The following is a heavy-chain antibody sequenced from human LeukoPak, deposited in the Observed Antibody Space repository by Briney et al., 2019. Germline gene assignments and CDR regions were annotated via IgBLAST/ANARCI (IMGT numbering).Heavy chain of an antibody. CDR3: ARPYYYDSSGWDAFDI. CDR2: IIPILGIA. Sequence: SVKVSCKASGGTFSSYTISWVRQAPGQGLEWMGRIIPILGIANYAQKFQGRVTITADKSTSTAYMELSSLRSEDTAVYYCARPYYYDSSGWDAFDIWGQGTMVTVPS. CDR1: GGTFSSYT. D-gene: IGHD3-22*01. J-gene: IGHJ3*02. V-gene: IGHV1-69*02.